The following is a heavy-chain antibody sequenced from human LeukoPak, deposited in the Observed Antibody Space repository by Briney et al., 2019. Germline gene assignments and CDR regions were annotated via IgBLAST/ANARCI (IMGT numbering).Heavy chain of an antibody. D-gene: IGHD6-6*01. V-gene: IGHV4-59*11. Sequence: PSETLSLTCTVSGGSISSHHWSWIRQPPGKGLEWIGYIYYSGSTNYNPALKSRVTISVDTSKNQFSLKLSSVAAADTAVYYCARVDSSSSVFHYYYYMDVWGKGTTVTVSS. J-gene: IGHJ6*03. CDR3: ARVDSSSSVFHYYYYMDV. CDR1: GGSISSHH. CDR2: IYYSGST.